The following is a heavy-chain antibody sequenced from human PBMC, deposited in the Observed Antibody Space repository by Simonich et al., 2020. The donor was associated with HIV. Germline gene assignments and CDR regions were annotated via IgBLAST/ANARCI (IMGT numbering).Heavy chain of an antibody. CDR1: GGSFRGYY. CDR3: ARGFYQRLYYFDY. D-gene: IGHD2-2*01. CDR2: SNHSGST. V-gene: IGHV4-34*01. Sequence: QVQLQQWGAGLLKPSETLSLTCAVYGGSFRGYYWSWIRQPPGKGLEWIGESNHSGSTNYNPSLKSRVTISVDTSKNQFSLKLSSVTAADTAVYYCARGFYQRLYYFDYWGQGTLVTVSS. J-gene: IGHJ4*02.